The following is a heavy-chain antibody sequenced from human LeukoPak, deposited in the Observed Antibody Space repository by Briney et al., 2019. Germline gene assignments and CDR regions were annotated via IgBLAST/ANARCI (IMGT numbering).Heavy chain of an antibody. CDR1: GGSVSSGSYY. Sequence: SETLSLTCTVSGGSVSSGSYYWSWIRQPPGKGLEWMVYIYYSGSTNYNPSLKSRVTISVDTSKNQFSLKLSSVTAADTAVYYCAAEVGDYVDYWGQGTLVTVSS. V-gene: IGHV4-61*01. CDR3: AAEVGDYVDY. J-gene: IGHJ4*02. D-gene: IGHD1-26*01. CDR2: IYYSGST.